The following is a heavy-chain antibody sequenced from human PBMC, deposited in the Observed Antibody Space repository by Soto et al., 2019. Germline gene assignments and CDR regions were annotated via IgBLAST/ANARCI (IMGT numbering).Heavy chain of an antibody. Sequence: QVQLQESGPGLVKPSETLSLICTVSGGSISHHYWSWIRQPAGTRLEWIGRMYVTGTTNYNPSLKNRVSMSIDTSKNHFSLKLSSVTAADTAVYYCARNGGYTGYEEGNPFDIWGQGTMVTVSS. D-gene: IGHD5-12*01. V-gene: IGHV4-4*07. CDR3: ARNGGYTGYEEGNPFDI. CDR1: GGSISHHY. J-gene: IGHJ3*02. CDR2: MYVTGTT.